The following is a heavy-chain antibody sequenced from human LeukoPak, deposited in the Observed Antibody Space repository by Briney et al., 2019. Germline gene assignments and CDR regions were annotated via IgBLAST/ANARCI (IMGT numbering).Heavy chain of an antibody. CDR3: AKDVGNYHDRSGLYRPLDF. D-gene: IGHD3-22*01. J-gene: IGHJ4*02. CDR1: GFTFSYYS. V-gene: IGHV3-30*18. Sequence: PGRSLRLSCAASGFTFSYYSMPWVRQAPGKGLEWVALILHDGSNKYYADSVKGRFTVSRDNPKNTLYLQMNSLRTEDTAVYHCAKDVGNYHDRSGLYRPLDFWGQGTPVTVSS. CDR2: ILHDGSNK.